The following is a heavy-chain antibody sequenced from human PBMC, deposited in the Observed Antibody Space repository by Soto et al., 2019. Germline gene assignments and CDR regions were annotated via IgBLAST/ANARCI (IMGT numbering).Heavy chain of an antibody. Sequence: GGSLRLSCAASGFAFSRWAMHWVRHAPGKGLEWVAVTSFDERNKYYSDSVKGRFTISRDNSKNTLDLQVDSLRPEDTAVYYCARPYSAYDPYFDSWGQGTLDTVSS. J-gene: IGHJ4*02. CDR1: GFAFSRWA. D-gene: IGHD5-12*01. CDR2: TSFDERNK. V-gene: IGHV3-30-3*01. CDR3: ARPYSAYDPYFDS.